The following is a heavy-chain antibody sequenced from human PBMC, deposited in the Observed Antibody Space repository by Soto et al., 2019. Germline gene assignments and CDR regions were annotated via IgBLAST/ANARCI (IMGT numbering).Heavy chain of an antibody. J-gene: IGHJ4*02. D-gene: IGHD4-4*01. Sequence: QVQLQQWGARLLKPSETLSLTCTFSGGSFSGYYWNLISQSPGKGLECVGVTHHSGSTNYNPSLKGRATISLDLSKNQLSLKLSSVPAADTAIYYCARVEAYSNYPARWGQGSLVTVSS. CDR1: GGSFSGYY. CDR2: THHSGST. V-gene: IGHV4-34*02. CDR3: ARVEAYSNYPAR.